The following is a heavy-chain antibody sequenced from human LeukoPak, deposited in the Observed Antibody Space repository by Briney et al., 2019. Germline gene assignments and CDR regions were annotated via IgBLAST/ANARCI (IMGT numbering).Heavy chain of an antibody. J-gene: IGHJ4*02. CDR3: ARGLLRYFDWLLPEPRGFDY. Sequence: ASVKVSCKASGYTFTSYDINWVRQATGQGLEWMGWMNPNSGNTGYAQKFQGRVTMTRNTSISTAYMELSSLRSEDTAVYYCARGLLRYFDWLLPEPRGFDYWGQGTLVTVSS. CDR2: MNPNSGNT. D-gene: IGHD3-9*01. V-gene: IGHV1-8*01. CDR1: GYTFTSYD.